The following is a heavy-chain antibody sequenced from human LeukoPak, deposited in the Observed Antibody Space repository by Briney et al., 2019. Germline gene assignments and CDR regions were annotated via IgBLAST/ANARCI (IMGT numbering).Heavy chain of an antibody. D-gene: IGHD2-2*01. CDR2: ISTSSSYV. J-gene: IGHJ4*02. V-gene: IGHV3-21*01. CDR3: ARDYGQYQLLPDY. Sequence: GGSLRLSCAASGFTFSSYSMNWVRQAPGKGLEWVSSISTSSSYVYYADSVKGRFTISRDNAKNSVYLQMNSLRVEDTAVYYCARDYGQYQLLPDYWGQGALVTVSS. CDR1: GFTFSSYS.